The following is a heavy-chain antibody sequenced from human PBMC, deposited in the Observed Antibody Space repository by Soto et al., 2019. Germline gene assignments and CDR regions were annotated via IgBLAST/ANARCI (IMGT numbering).Heavy chain of an antibody. V-gene: IGHV3-30-3*01. Sequence: GGSLRLSCAASGFTFSSYAMHWVRQAPGKGLEWVAVISCDGSNKYYADSVKGRFTISRGNAKNSLYLQMNSLRAEDTAVYYCARVDPYCSSTSCPSADFDTWGQGTIVPVS. CDR3: ARVDPYCSSTSCPSADFDT. J-gene: IGHJ3*02. CDR2: ISCDGSNK. D-gene: IGHD2-2*01. CDR1: GFTFSSYA.